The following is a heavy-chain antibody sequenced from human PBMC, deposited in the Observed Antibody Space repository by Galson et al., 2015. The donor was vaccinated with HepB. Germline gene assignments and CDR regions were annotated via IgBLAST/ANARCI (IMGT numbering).Heavy chain of an antibody. CDR2: ISSSGKTS. CDR1: GFNFGDYY. CDR3: ARLKISYFENNGYHFDY. J-gene: IGHJ4*02. D-gene: IGHD3-22*01. Sequence: SLRLSCAASGFNFGDYYMSWIRQAPGKGPEWVSYISSSGKTSYYADSVKGRFTISRDKTKNSLYVQMDSLRAEDTAVYFCARLKISYFENNGYHFDYWGQGALVTVSS. V-gene: IGHV3-11*01.